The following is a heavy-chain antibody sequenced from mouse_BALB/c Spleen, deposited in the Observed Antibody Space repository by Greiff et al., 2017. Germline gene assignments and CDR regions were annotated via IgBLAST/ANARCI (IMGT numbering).Heavy chain of an antibody. J-gene: IGHJ2*01. V-gene: IGHV7-1*02. Sequence: EVKLVESGGGLVQPGGSLRLSCATSGFTFSDFYMEWVRQPPGKRLERIAASRNKANDYTTEYSASVKGRFIVSRDTSQSILYLQMNALRAEDTAIYYCARDDYGSRYFDDWGQGTTLTVSS. CDR3: ARDDYGSRYFDD. D-gene: IGHD1-1*01. CDR2: SRNKANDYTT. CDR1: GFTFSDFY.